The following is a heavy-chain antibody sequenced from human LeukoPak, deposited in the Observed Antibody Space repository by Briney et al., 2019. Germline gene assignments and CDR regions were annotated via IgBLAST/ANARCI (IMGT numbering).Heavy chain of an antibody. CDR2: ISGSGGGT. CDR3: DHASMVHGVTFDY. V-gene: IGHV3-23*01. CDR1: GFTFSSYS. J-gene: IGHJ4*02. Sequence: GGSLRLSCAASGFTFSSYSMSWVRQAPGKGLEWVSAISGSGGGTYYADSVKGRFTISRDNSKNTLYLQMNSLIAEDTAVYYCDHASMVHGVTFDYWGQGTLVTVSS. D-gene: IGHD3-10*01.